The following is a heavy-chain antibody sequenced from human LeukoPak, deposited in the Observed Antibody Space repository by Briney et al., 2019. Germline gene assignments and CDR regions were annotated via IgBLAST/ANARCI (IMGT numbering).Heavy chain of an antibody. CDR2: ISYDGSNK. Sequence: PGGSLRLSCAASGFTFSSYAMHWVRQAPGKGLEWVAVISYDGSNKYYADSVKGRFTISRDNSKNTLYLQMNSLRAEDTAVYYCARDLLEYSGSNPLDYWGQGTLVTVSS. J-gene: IGHJ4*02. CDR3: ARDLLEYSGSNPLDY. V-gene: IGHV3-30-3*01. D-gene: IGHD1-26*01. CDR1: GFTFSSYA.